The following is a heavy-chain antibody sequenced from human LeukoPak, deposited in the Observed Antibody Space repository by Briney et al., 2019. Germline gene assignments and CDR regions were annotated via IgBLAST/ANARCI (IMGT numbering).Heavy chain of an antibody. CDR2: IYTSGST. V-gene: IGHV4-61*02. J-gene: IGHJ4*02. Sequence: SQTLSLTCTVSGGSISSGSYYWSWIRQPAGKGLEWIGRIYTSGSTNYNPSLKSRVTISVDTSKNQFSLKLSSVTAADTAVYYCASLRASMIVVVFIFDYWGQGTLVTVSS. CDR3: ASLRASMIVVVFIFDY. CDR1: GGSISSGSYY. D-gene: IGHD3-22*01.